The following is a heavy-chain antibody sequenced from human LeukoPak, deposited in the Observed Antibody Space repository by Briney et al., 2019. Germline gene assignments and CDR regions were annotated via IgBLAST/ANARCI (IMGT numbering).Heavy chain of an antibody. V-gene: IGHV4-34*01. CDR1: GGSCSGYY. Sequence: PSETLSLTCAVYGGSCSGYYWSWIRQPPGKGLEWIGEINHSGSTNYNPSLKSRVTISVDTSKNQFSLKLSSVTAADTAVYYCVRHDGRGGATMGAFDSWGQGSLVIVSS. J-gene: IGHJ5*01. D-gene: IGHD5-12*01. CDR2: INHSGST. CDR3: VRHDGRGGATMGAFDS.